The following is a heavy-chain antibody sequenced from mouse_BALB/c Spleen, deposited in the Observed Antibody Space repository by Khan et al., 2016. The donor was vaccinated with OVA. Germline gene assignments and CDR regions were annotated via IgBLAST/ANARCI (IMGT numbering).Heavy chain of an antibody. CDR2: IWAGGST. CDR1: GFSLTNYA. J-gene: IGHJ2*01. CDR3: ARNREPDYFDY. V-gene: IGHV2-9*02. Sequence: QVQLKQSGPGLVAPSQSLSITCTVTGFSLTNYAIHWIRQPPGKNLEWLGIIWAGGSTNYNSALMSSLSISKDNSKSQVFLKMNSLHAHDTAIYYCARNREPDYFDYWGQGTTLTVSS.